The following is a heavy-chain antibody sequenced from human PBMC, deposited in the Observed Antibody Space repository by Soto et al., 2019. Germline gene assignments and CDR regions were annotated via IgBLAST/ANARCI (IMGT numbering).Heavy chain of an antibody. CDR3: ARDSGYSSGLEAFDI. V-gene: IGHV3-33*01. D-gene: IGHD6-19*01. J-gene: IGHJ3*02. Sequence: GGSLRLSCAASGFTFSSYGMHWVHQAPGKGLEWVAVIWYDGSNKYYADSVKGRFTISRDNSKNTLYLQMNSLRAEDTAVYYCARDSGYSSGLEAFDIWGQGTMVTVSS. CDR2: IWYDGSNK. CDR1: GFTFSSYG.